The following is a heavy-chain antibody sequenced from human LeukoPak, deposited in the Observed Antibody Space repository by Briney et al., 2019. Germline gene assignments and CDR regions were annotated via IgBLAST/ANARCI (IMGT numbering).Heavy chain of an antibody. V-gene: IGHV3-21*01. D-gene: IGHD3-10*01. CDR2: ISSSSSYI. CDR1: GFTFSSYS. CDR3: ARASTLYGSGSYPFDY. J-gene: IGHJ4*02. Sequence: PGGSLRLSCAASGFTFSSYSMNWVRQAPGKGLEWVSSISSSSSYIYYADSVKGRFTISRDNAKNSLYLQMNILRAEDTAVYYCARASTLYGSGSYPFDYWGQGTLVTVSS.